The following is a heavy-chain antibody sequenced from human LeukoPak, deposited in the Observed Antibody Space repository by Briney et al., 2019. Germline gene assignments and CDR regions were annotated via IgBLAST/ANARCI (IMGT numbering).Heavy chain of an antibody. CDR3: AGGWYPLLQNDY. J-gene: IGHJ4*02. CDR2: IYTSGST. CDR1: GVSISSGSYY. D-gene: IGHD1-14*01. V-gene: IGHV4-61*02. Sequence: SQTLSLTCTVSGVSISSGSYYWRWLRQPAGKGLEWIGRIYTSGSTNYNPSLKSRVTISVDTSKNQFSLKLSSVTAADMAVYYCAGGWYPLLQNDYWGQGTLVTVSS.